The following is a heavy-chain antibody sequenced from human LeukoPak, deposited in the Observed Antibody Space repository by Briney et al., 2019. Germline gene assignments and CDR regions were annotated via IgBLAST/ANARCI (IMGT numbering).Heavy chain of an antibody. J-gene: IGHJ5*02. V-gene: IGHV3-74*01. CDR3: AKADIYGYSGWFDP. CDR2: INSDGSST. Sequence: PGGSLRLSCAASGFTFSSYWMHWVRQAPGKGLVWVSRINSDGSSTSYADSVKGRFTISRDNAKNSLYLQMNSLRAEDTAVYYCAKADIYGYSGWFDPWGQGTLVTVSS. CDR1: GFTFSSYW. D-gene: IGHD5-18*01.